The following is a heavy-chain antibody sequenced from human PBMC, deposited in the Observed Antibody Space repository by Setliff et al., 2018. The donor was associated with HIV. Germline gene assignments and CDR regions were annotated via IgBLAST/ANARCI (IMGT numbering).Heavy chain of an antibody. D-gene: IGHD3-3*01. CDR1: GYTFTRYD. CDR3: ARDPLRISDRFNFYFGMDV. V-gene: IGHV1-8*01. CDR2: MNPNSGNT. J-gene: IGHJ6*02. Sequence: ASVKVSCKASGYTFTRYDINWVRQATGQGLEWMGWMNPNSGNTGYAQKFQGRVTMTRNTAYMELSNLRSEDTAVYYCARDPLRISDRFNFYFGMDVWGQGTTVTVSS.